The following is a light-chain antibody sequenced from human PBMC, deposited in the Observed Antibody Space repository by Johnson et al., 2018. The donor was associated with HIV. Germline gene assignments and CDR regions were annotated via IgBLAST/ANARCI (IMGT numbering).Light chain of an antibody. J-gene: IGLJ1*01. CDR1: SSNIGNNY. Sequence: QPVLTQPPSVSAAPGQKVTISCSGSSSNIGNNYVSWYQQLPGTAPKLLIYENNKRPSGIPDRFSGSKSGTSAPLGITGPPTRDEADYYCGTWDSSLSAGGVFGTGTKVTVL. CDR3: GTWDSSLSAGGV. V-gene: IGLV1-51*02. CDR2: ENN.